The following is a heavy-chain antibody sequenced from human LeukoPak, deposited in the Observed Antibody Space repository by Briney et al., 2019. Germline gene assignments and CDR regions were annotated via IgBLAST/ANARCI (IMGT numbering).Heavy chain of an antibody. Sequence: PSETLSLTCTVSGASISNGHYYWSWIRQPAGKGLEWIGRIYTRGNTDYNPSLKSRVTISLDTSKNQFSLKLSSVTAADTAVYYCAREDDILTGYYRRIARYFDLWGRGTLVTVSS. CDR1: GASISNGHYY. CDR3: AREDDILTGYYRRIARYFDL. V-gene: IGHV4-61*02. D-gene: IGHD3-9*01. CDR2: IYTRGNT. J-gene: IGHJ2*01.